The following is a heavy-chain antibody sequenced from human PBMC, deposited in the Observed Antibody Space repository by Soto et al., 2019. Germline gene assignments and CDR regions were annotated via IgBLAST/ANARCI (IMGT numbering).Heavy chain of an antibody. D-gene: IGHD1-7*01. CDR1: GFTFSSYA. CDR3: ARDRDWNYYFDY. CDR2: ISYDGSNK. Sequence: GGSLRLSCAASGFTFSSYAMHWVRQAPGKGLEWVAVISYDGSNKYYADSVKGRFTISRDNSKNTLYLQMNSLRAEDTAVYYCARDRDWNYYFDYRAQGTPVTVSS. J-gene: IGHJ4*02. V-gene: IGHV3-30-3*01.